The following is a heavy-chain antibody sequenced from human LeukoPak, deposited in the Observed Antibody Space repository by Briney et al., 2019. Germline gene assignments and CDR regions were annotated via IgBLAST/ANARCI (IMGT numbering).Heavy chain of an antibody. D-gene: IGHD3-22*01. CDR2: IGSTGGDT. CDR1: GFAFGIYA. V-gene: IGHV3-23*01. CDR3: ARGDDSGYYDYFDY. J-gene: IGHJ4*02. Sequence: GGSLRLSCAASGFAFGIYAMSWVRQAPGKGLEWVSCIGSTGGDTYYAASVKGRFTISRDFSKNTVFLHMNSLRAEDTAMYYCARGDDSGYYDYFDYWGQGALVTVSS.